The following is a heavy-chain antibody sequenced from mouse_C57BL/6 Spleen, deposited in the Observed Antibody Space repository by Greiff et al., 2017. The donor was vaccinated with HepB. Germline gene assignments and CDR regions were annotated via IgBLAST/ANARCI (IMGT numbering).Heavy chain of an antibody. CDR2: ISDGGSYT. V-gene: IGHV5-4*01. CDR1: GFTFSSYA. Sequence: EVKLEESGGGLVKPGGSLKLSCAASGFTFSSYAMSWVRQTPEKRLEWVATISDGGSYTYYPDNVKGRCTISRDNAKNNLYLQMSHLKTEDPAMYYCARDQGLRAWFAYWGQGTLVTVSA. J-gene: IGHJ3*01. CDR3: ARDQGLRAWFAY. D-gene: IGHD2-4*01.